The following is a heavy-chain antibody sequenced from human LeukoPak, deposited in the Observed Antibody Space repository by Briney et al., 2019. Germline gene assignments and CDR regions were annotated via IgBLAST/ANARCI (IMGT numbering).Heavy chain of an antibody. CDR3: ARDDYNRL. V-gene: IGHV3-74*01. CDR1: GFIFGRSW. Sequence: PGRSLRLSCAASGFIFGRSWMHWVRQAPGKGLIWVSRTDGSRTTYADSVKGRFSVSMDNAQNTLYPQMNSLRAEDTAVYYCARDDYNRLWGQGTLVTVSS. D-gene: IGHD1-14*01. CDR2: TDGSRT. J-gene: IGHJ4*02.